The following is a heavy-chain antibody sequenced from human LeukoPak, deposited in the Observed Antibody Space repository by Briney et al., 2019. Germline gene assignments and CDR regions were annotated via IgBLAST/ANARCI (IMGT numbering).Heavy chain of an antibody. CDR3: ARESGPPYNYYGSSGYSWFDP. J-gene: IGHJ5*02. V-gene: IGHV1-69*13. CDR1: GGTFSSYA. Sequence: ASVKVSCKASGGTFSSYAISWVRQAPGQGLEWMGGIIPIFGTANYAQKFQGRVTITADESTSTAYMELSSLRSEDTAVCYCARESGPPYNYYGSSGYSWFDPWGQGTLVTVSS. D-gene: IGHD3-22*01. CDR2: IIPIFGTA.